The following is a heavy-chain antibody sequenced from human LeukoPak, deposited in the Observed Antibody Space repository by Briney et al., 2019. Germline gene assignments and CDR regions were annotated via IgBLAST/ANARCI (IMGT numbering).Heavy chain of an antibody. D-gene: IGHD3-22*01. J-gene: IGHJ4*02. V-gene: IGHV3-7*01. CDR3: ARSGTPYYYDSSGYYAY. CDR1: GFTFSSYW. Sequence: GGSLRLSCAASGFTFSSYWMSWVRQAPGEGLEWVANIKQDGSEKYYVDSVKGRFTISRDNAKNSLYLQMNSLRAEDTAVYYCARSGTPYYYDSSGYYAYWGQGTLVTVSS. CDR2: IKQDGSEK.